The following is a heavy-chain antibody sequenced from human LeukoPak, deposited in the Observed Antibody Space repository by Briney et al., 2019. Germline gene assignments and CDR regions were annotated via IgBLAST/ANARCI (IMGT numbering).Heavy chain of an antibody. CDR2: IYYSGST. CDR3: AREGATFVWFDP. Sequence: SETLSLTCTVSGGSISSGGYYWRWIRQHPGTGLEWIGYIYYSGSTYYNPSLKSRVTISVDTSKNQFSLKLGSVTAADTAVYYCAREGATFVWFDPWGQGTLVTVSS. J-gene: IGHJ5*02. V-gene: IGHV4-31*03. CDR1: GGSISSGGYY. D-gene: IGHD3-10*02.